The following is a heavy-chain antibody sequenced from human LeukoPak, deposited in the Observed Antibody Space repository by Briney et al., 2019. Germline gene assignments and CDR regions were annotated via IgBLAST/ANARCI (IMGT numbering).Heavy chain of an antibody. Sequence: PGGSLRLSCAASGFTFSSYGMHWVRQAPGKGLEWVAVISYDGSNKYYADSVKGRFTISRDNAKNSLYLQMNSLRAGDTAVYYCARGYSYGPFDCWGQGTLVTVSS. J-gene: IGHJ4*02. V-gene: IGHV3-30*03. D-gene: IGHD5-18*01. CDR3: ARGYSYGPFDC. CDR1: GFTFSSYG. CDR2: ISYDGSNK.